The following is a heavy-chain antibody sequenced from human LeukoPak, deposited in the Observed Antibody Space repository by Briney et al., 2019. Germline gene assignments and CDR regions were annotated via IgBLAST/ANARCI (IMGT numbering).Heavy chain of an antibody. CDR2: INHSGST. CDR3: ARLPAAQAWAFDI. Sequence: SETLSLTCAVYGGSFSGYYWSWIRQPPGKGLEWIGEINHSGSTNYNPSLKSRVTISVDTSKNQFSLKLSSVTAADTAVYYCARLPAAQAWAFDIWGQGTMVTVSS. V-gene: IGHV4-34*01. CDR1: GGSFSGYY. J-gene: IGHJ3*02.